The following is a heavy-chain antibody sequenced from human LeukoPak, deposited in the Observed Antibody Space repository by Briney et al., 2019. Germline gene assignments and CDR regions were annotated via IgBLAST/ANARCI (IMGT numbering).Heavy chain of an antibody. V-gene: IGHV1-2*02. CDR3: ARAPLLRYFDWSYADSWDEYFQH. J-gene: IGHJ1*01. D-gene: IGHD3-9*01. CDR2: INPNSGGT. Sequence: GASVKVSCKASGYTFTGYYMHWVRQAPGQGLEWMGWINPNSGGTNYAQKFQGRVTMTRDTSISTAYMELSRLRSDDTAVYYCARAPLLRYFDWSYADSWDEYFQHWGQGTPVTVSS. CDR1: GYTFTGYY.